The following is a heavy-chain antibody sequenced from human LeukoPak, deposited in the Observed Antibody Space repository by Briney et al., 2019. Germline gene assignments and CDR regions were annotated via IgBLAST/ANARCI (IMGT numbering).Heavy chain of an antibody. Sequence: PGTSLRLSCAASGFTFSSYAMSWVRQAPGKGLEWVSAIGGGGVTTFYADSVKGRFTISRDNSKNTLYLQMNSLRAEDTAVYYCAKRNYYDSSGYYYDYWGRGTLVSVSS. D-gene: IGHD3-22*01. CDR1: GFTFSSYA. CDR3: AKRNYYDSSGYYYDY. CDR2: IGGGGVTT. V-gene: IGHV3-23*01. J-gene: IGHJ4*02.